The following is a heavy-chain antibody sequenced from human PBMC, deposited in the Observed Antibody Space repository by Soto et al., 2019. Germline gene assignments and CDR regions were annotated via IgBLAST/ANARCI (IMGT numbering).Heavy chain of an antibody. D-gene: IGHD3-22*01. CDR3: ARDTYYYDSSGYPPPDAFDI. Sequence: SVKVSCKASGGTFSSYAISWVRQAPGQGLEWMGGIIPIFGTANYAQKFQGRVTITADESTSTAYMELSSLRSEDTAVYYCARDTYYYDSSGYPPPDAFDIWGQGTMVTVSS. J-gene: IGHJ3*02. CDR1: GGTFSSYA. CDR2: IIPIFGTA. V-gene: IGHV1-69*13.